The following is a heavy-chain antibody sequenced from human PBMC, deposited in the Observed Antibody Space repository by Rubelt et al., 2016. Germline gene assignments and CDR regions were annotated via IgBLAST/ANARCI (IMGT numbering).Heavy chain of an antibody. CDR2: ISTSSSYI. V-gene: IGHV3-21*01. J-gene: IGHJ6*02. Sequence: VSSISTSSSYIYYADSVKGRFTISRDNAKNSLYLQMNSLRAEDTAVFYCARVGSIYSGAVTKYGMDVWGQGTTVTVS. D-gene: IGHD6-19*01. CDR3: ARVGSIYSGAVTKYGMDV.